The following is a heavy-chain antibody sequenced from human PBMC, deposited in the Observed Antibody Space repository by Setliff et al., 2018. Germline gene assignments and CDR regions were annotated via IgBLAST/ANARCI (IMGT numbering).Heavy chain of an antibody. V-gene: IGHV7-4-1*02. D-gene: IGHD3-16*02. CDR2: INTNTGNP. Sequence: ASVKVSCKASGYSFSTYAMSWIRQAPGQGLEWMGWINTNTGNPSYDQGFTGRFVFSLDTSVSTAYLQISSLKHEDTAMYYCARASRFATIVWKGDYYLDVWGKGTTVTVSS. CDR1: GYSFSTYA. J-gene: IGHJ6*03. CDR3: ARASRFATIVWKGDYYLDV.